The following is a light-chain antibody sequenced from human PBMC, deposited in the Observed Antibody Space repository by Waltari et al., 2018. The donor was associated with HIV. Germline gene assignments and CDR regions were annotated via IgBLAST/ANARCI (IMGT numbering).Light chain of an antibody. J-gene: IGLJ3*02. CDR1: SSDVGGYNY. V-gene: IGLV2-14*01. Sequence: QSALTQPASVSGSPGQSITISCTGTSSDVGGYNYVSWYQKHPGKAPKLMIYEVSNRPSGFSNRFSGSKSGNTASLTISGLQAEDEADYYCSSYTSSSTLVFGGGTKLTVL. CDR2: EVS. CDR3: SSYTSSSTLV.